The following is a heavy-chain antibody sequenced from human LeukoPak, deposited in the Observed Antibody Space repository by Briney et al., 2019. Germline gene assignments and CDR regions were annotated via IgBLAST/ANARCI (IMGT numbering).Heavy chain of an antibody. Sequence: GGSLRLSXAASGFTFSSYSMNWVCQAPGKRLEWVSSISSSSSYIYYADSVKGRFTISRDNAKNSLYLQMNSLRAEDTAVYYCARAPSPLTLVVPAATYYFDYWGQGTLVTVSS. V-gene: IGHV3-21*01. CDR3: ARAPSPLTLVVPAATYYFDY. J-gene: IGHJ4*02. D-gene: IGHD2-2*01. CDR1: GFTFSSYS. CDR2: ISSSSSYI.